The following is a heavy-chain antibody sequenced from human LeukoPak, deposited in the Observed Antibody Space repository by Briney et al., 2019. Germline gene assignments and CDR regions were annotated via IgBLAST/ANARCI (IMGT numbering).Heavy chain of an antibody. D-gene: IGHD3-3*01. CDR3: ASHYDFWSGYSPFDY. Sequence: SETLSLTCAVYGGSFSGYYWSWMRQPPGKGLEWIGEINHSGSTNYNPSLKSRVTISVDTSKNQFSLKLSSVTAADTAVYYCASHYDFWSGYSPFDYWGQGTLVTVSS. CDR1: GGSFSGYY. J-gene: IGHJ4*02. CDR2: INHSGST. V-gene: IGHV4-34*01.